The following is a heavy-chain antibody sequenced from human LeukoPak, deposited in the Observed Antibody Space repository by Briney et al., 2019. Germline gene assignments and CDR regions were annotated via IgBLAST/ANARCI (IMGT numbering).Heavy chain of an antibody. CDR1: GGSFSGYY. V-gene: IGHV4-34*01. CDR3: VTEPGYCTGGRCYGGWFDP. CDR2: INHSGNT. D-gene: IGHD2-15*01. J-gene: IGHJ5*02. Sequence: SETLSLTCAVYGGSFSGYYWSWIRQAPGKGLEWIGEINHSGNTNYNPSLKSRVTISVDTSKNQFSLKLGSVTAADTAVYYCVTEPGYCTGGRCYGGWFDPWGQGTLVTVSS.